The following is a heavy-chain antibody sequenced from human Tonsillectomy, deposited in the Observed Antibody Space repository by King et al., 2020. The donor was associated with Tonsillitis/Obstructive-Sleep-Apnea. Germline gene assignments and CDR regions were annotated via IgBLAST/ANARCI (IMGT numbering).Heavy chain of an antibody. V-gene: IGHV3-74*01. CDR2: INSDGSST. CDR1: VFTFSSYW. Sequence: VQLVESGGGLVQPGGSLRLSCAASVFTFSSYWMHCVPQAPGKGVVWVSRINSDGSSTIYADSVRGRFTISRDNAKNTLYLQMNSLRAEYTAVYYCARGDFWSGYYFGYGEFDYWGQGTLVTVSS. D-gene: IGHD3-3*01. CDR3: ARGDFWSGYYFGYGEFDY. J-gene: IGHJ4*02.